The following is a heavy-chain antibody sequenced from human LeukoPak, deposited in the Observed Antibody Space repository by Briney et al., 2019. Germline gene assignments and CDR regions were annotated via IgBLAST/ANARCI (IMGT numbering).Heavy chain of an antibody. J-gene: IGHJ5*02. CDR2: IYPDDSET. D-gene: IGHD5-12*01. Sequence: GEPLKISCKASGYRFTTDYIGWVRQMPGKGLEWMGIIYPDDSETNYSPSFQGQVSMSVDKSITTAYLQWSSLKASDTAMYYCARHVRRSRYSPGWFDPWGQGTLVTVSS. CDR3: ARHVRRSRYSPGWFDP. CDR1: GYRFTTDY. V-gene: IGHV5-51*01.